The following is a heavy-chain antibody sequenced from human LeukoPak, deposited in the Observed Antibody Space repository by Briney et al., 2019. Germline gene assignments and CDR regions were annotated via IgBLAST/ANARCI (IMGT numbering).Heavy chain of an antibody. CDR2: ISAYNGNT. CDR1: GYTFTSYG. Sequence: ASVKVSCKASGYTFTSYGISWVRQAPGQGLEWMGWISAYNGNTNYAQELQGRVTMTTDTSTSTAYMELRSLRSDDTAVYYCAGEYYYDSSGYYRTYAFDIWGQGTMVTVSS. D-gene: IGHD3-22*01. V-gene: IGHV1-18*01. J-gene: IGHJ3*02. CDR3: AGEYYYDSSGYYRTYAFDI.